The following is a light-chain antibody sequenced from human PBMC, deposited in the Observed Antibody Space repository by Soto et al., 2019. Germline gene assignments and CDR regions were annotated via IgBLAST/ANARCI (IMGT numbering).Light chain of an antibody. CDR2: AAS. CDR1: QSISSY. CDR3: QQSYSTPRT. J-gene: IGKJ3*01. V-gene: IGKV1-39*01. Sequence: DIQMTQSPSSLSASVGDRVTITCRASQSISSYLNWYQQKPGKAPKLLIYAASSLQSGVPSRFSGSGSGTDFNLTISSLQPDDFATYSCQQSYSTPRTFGPGTKVDI.